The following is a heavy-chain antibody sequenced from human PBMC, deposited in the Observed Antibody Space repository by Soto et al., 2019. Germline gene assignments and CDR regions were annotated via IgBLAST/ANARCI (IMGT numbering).Heavy chain of an antibody. CDR2: MYYSGST. CDR3: ARGGYSGYVFIAFDI. D-gene: IGHD5-12*01. J-gene: IGHJ3*02. CDR1: GGSISSGGYY. V-gene: IGHV4-31*03. Sequence: SETLSLTCTVSGGSISSGGYYWSWIRQHPGKALEWIGYMYYSGSTYYNPSLKSRVTISRDTSKNQFSLKLSSVTAADTAVYYCARGGYSGYVFIAFDIWGQGTMVTVSS.